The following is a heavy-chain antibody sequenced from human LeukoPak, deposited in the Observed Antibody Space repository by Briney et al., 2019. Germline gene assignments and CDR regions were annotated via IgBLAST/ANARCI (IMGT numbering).Heavy chain of an antibody. Sequence: SETLSLTCTVSGGSISSYYWSWIRQPPGKGLEWIGYIYYSGSTNYNPSLKSRVTISVDKSKNQFSLKLSSVTAADTAVYYCARGSGYGPGFDYWGQGTLVTVSS. CDR2: IYYSGST. CDR1: GGSISSYY. D-gene: IGHD5-12*01. CDR3: ARGSGYGPGFDY. V-gene: IGHV4-59*08. J-gene: IGHJ4*02.